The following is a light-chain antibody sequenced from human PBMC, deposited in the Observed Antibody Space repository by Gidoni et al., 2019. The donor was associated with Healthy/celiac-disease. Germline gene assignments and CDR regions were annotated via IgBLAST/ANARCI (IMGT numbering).Light chain of an antibody. V-gene: IGLV2-14*01. Sequence: ALTQPAPVSGSPGQPLTTSCTGTSSDVVGYNYASWYQQHPGKAPKLMIYEVSNRPSGVSNRFSGSKSGNTASLTISGLQAEDEADYYCSSYTSSSTLVFGTGTKVTVL. J-gene: IGLJ1*01. CDR3: SSYTSSSTLV. CDR2: EVS. CDR1: SSDVVGYNY.